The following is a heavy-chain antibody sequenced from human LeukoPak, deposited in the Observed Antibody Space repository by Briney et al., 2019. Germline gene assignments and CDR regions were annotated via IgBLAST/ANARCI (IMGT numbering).Heavy chain of an antibody. V-gene: IGHV3-23*01. D-gene: IGHD2-21*02. CDR1: GFTFSSYA. J-gene: IGHJ4*02. Sequence: GGSLRLSCAASGFTFSSYAMSWVRQAPGKGLEWVSGISAGGASTYYADFVKGRLTISRDNSKNTLYLQMNSLRAEDTAVYYCANWRGDFRYFDYWGQGTLVTVSS. CDR3: ANWRGDFRYFDY. CDR2: ISAGGAST.